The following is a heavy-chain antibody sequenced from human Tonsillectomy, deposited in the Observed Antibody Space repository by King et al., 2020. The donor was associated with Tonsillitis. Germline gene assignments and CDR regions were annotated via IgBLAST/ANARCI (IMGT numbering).Heavy chain of an antibody. CDR1: GTSIGNYY. D-gene: IGHD2/OR15-2a*01. J-gene: IGHJ4*02. CDR3: AREXXXRXXYNRPLYY. CDR2: VYFGGRT. V-gene: IGHV4-59*01. Sequence: QLQESGPGLVKPSETLSLICRVSGTSIGNYYWSWIRQSPGKGLEWIGYVYFGGRTKYSPSFTSRVTXSXDTSKKEXXXSXXFLTAADTGTYYCAREXXXRXXYNRPLYYWGQXTXVXXXX.